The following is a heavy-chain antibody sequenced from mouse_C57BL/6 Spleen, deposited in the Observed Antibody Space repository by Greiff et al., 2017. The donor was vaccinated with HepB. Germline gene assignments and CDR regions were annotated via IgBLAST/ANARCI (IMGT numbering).Heavy chain of an antibody. Sequence: QVQLQQPGAELVMPGASVKLSCKASGYTFTSYWMHWVKQRPGQGLEWIGEIDPSDSYTNYNQKFKGKSTLTVDKYSSTAYMQLSSLTSEDSAVYYCARLGSAYYFDYWGQGTTLTVSS. J-gene: IGHJ2*01. D-gene: IGHD4-1*01. V-gene: IGHV1-69*01. CDR1: GYTFTSYW. CDR3: ARLGSAYYFDY. CDR2: IDPSDSYT.